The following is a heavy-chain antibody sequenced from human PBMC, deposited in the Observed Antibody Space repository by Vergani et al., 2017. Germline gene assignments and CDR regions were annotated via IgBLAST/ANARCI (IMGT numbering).Heavy chain of an antibody. CDR1: GGSISSSSHF. CDR2: IYYTGSA. V-gene: IGHV4-39*01. Sequence: QLQLHKSGPGLVKPSETLSLTCTLSGGSISSSSHFWGWLRQTPGKVLEWIGSIYYTGSAYYNPSLKSRVSISVDASKNQFSLNLSSVTAADSAVYYCARHDSGHYDASYYGLDVWGQGTTVTVSS. J-gene: IGHJ6*02. D-gene: IGHD3-16*01. CDR3: ARHDSGHYDASYYGLDV.